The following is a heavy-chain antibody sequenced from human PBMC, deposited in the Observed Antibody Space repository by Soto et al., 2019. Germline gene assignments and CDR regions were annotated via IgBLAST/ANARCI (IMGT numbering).Heavy chain of an antibody. Sequence: ASVKVSCKASGYTFTSYDINWVRQATGQGLEGMGWMNPNSGNTGYAQKFQGRVTMTRNTSISTAYMELSSLRSEDTAVYYCARVPYYYGSGLGIANTYYYYGMDVWGQGTTVTAP. D-gene: IGHD3-10*01. CDR2: MNPNSGNT. CDR1: GYTFTSYD. J-gene: IGHJ6*02. V-gene: IGHV1-8*01. CDR3: ARVPYYYGSGLGIANTYYYYGMDV.